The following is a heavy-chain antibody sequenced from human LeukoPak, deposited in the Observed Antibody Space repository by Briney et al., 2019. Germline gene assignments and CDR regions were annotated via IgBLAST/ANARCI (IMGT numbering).Heavy chain of an antibody. J-gene: IGHJ3*02. CDR2: IYASGST. Sequence: SETLSRTCTVSGGSISGYFWSWIRQPAGKGLEWIGRIYASGSTNYNPSLRSRVTMSVDTSKNQFSLRLSSVTAADTAVYYCARSRFEELLVAFDIWGQGTMVIVSS. CDR3: ARSRFEELLVAFDI. V-gene: IGHV4-4*07. CDR1: GGSISGYF. D-gene: IGHD3-10*01.